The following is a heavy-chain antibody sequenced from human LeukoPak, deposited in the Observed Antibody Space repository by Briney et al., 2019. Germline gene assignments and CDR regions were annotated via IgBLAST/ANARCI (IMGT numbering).Heavy chain of an antibody. Sequence: SQTLSLTCTVSGGSISSGGYYWSWIRQHPGKGLEWIGYIYYSGSTYYNPSLKSRVTISVDTSKNQFSLKLSSVTAADTAVYYCARTLGTYYYDSSGYYSYYFDYWGQGTLVTVSS. CDR1: GGSISSGGYY. CDR3: ARTLGTYYYDSSGYYSYYFDY. V-gene: IGHV4-31*03. CDR2: IYYSGST. J-gene: IGHJ4*02. D-gene: IGHD3-22*01.